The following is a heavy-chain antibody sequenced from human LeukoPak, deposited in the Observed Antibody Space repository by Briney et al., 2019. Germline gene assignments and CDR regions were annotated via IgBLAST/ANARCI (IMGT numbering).Heavy chain of an antibody. V-gene: IGHV3-7*01. CDR3: ARDRTNYSSGWYWSH. J-gene: IGHJ4*02. Sequence: GGSLRLSCAASGFSFSSYWMSWVRQAPGRGLEWVANINQDGSEIYFVDSVKGRFTISRDNAKNSVYLQMNSLRDEDTAVYFCARDRTNYSSGWYWSHWGQGTLVSVTA. D-gene: IGHD6-19*01. CDR1: GFSFSSYW. CDR2: INQDGSEI.